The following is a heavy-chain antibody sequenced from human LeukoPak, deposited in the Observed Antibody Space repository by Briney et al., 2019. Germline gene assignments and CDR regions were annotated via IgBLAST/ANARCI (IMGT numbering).Heavy chain of an antibody. Sequence: ASVKVSCKASGFTFTTSAVQWVRQARGQRLECIGRIVVGSGNTDHAQKFQGRLTITRDISTSTAYMELSSLISDDTAVYYCAAVPNANAWYWDDAFDIWGQGTMVTVSS. J-gene: IGHJ3*02. CDR2: IVVGSGNT. D-gene: IGHD2-8*02. V-gene: IGHV1-58*01. CDR3: AAVPNANAWYWDDAFDI. CDR1: GFTFTTSA.